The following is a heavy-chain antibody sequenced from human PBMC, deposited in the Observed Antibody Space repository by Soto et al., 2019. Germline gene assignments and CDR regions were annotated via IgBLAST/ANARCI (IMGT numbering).Heavy chain of an antibody. CDR1: GYTLTELS. J-gene: IGHJ6*02. D-gene: IGHD2-2*01. CDR3: ATGSVPAAILYYYYGMDV. CDR2: FDPEDGET. V-gene: IGHV1-24*01. Sequence: ASVKVSCKVSGYTLTELSMHWVRQAPGKGLEWMGGFDPEDGETIYAQKFQGRVTMTEGTSTDTAYMELSGLRSEDTAVYYCATGSVPAAILYYYYGMDVWGQGTTVTVS.